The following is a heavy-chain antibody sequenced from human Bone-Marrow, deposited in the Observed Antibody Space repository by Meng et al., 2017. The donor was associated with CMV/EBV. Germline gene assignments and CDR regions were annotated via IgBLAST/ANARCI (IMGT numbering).Heavy chain of an antibody. D-gene: IGHD6-13*01. V-gene: IGHV1-2*02. CDR3: ARSTWYDYFDP. CDR1: GPTFTGYY. Sequence: ASVKVSCKASGPTFTGYYLHWVRQAPGQGLQWLGWVSPNTGATQYAENFQGRVTFSRDTSTTTAYMELTSLTSDDTAVYYCARSTWYDYFDPWGQRTLVTVSS. J-gene: IGHJ5*02. CDR2: VSPNTGAT.